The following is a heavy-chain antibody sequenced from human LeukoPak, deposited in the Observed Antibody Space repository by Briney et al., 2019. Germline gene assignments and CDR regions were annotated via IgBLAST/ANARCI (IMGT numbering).Heavy chain of an antibody. J-gene: IGHJ5*02. CDR3: ARGGDILTGYSNWFDP. V-gene: IGHV4-34*01. Sequence: SETLSLTCAVYGGSFSGYYWSWIRQPPGKGLEWIGEINYSRSTNYNPSLKSRVTISVDTSKNQFSLKLSSVTAADTAVYYCARGGDILTGYSNWFDPWGQGTLVTVSS. CDR2: INYSRST. D-gene: IGHD3-9*01. CDR1: GGSFSGYY.